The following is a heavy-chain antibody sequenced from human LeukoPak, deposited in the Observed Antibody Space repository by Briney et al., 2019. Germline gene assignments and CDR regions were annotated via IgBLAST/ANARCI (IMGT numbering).Heavy chain of an antibody. CDR3: ARFRRGSGNYYYYGMDV. V-gene: IGHV5-51*01. Sequence: GESLKISCKGSGYSFTSYWIGWVRQMPGKGLEWMGIIYPGDSDTRYSPSFQGQVTISADKSISTAYLQWSSLKASDTAMYYCARFRRGSGNYYYYGMDVWGQGTTVTVSS. CDR1: GYSFTSYW. D-gene: IGHD3-10*01. CDR2: IYPGDSDT. J-gene: IGHJ6*02.